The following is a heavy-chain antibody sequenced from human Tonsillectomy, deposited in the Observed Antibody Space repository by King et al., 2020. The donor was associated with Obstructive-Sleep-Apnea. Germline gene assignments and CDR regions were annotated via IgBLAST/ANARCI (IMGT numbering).Heavy chain of an antibody. D-gene: IGHD2-21*02. CDR2: FDPEDGET. V-gene: IGHV1-24*01. J-gene: IGHJ5*02. CDR3: ATSPIEYCSGDCYYNWFDP. Sequence: QLVQSGAEVKKPGASVKVSCKVSGYTLTELSMHWVRQAPGKGLEWMGGFDPEDGETIYAQKFQGRVTMTEDTSTDTAYMELSSLRSEDTAGYYCATSPIEYCSGDCYYNWFDPWGQGTLVTVSS. CDR1: GYTLTELS.